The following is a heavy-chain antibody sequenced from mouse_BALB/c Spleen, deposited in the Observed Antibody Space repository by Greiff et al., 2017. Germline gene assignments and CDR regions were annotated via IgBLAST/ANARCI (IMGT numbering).Heavy chain of an antibody. CDR3: ASQFIYYDYGGDFFAY. CDR2: IDPANGNT. CDR1: GYTFTDYE. J-gene: IGHJ3*01. Sequence: VQLQQSGAELVRPGASVTLSCKASGYTFTDYEMHWVKQRPEQGLEWIGRIDPANGNTKYDPKFQGKATITADTSSNTAYLQLSSLTSEDTAVYYCASQFIYYDYGGDFFAYWGQGTLVTVSA. D-gene: IGHD2-4*01. V-gene: IGHV14-1*02.